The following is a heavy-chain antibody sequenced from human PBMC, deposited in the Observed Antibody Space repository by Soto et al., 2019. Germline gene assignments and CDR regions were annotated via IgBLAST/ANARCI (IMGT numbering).Heavy chain of an antibody. J-gene: IGHJ6*02. Sequence: SETLSLTCTVSGGSISSSSYYWGWIRQPPGKGLEWIGSIYYSGSTYYNPSLKSRVTISVDTSKSHFSLKLTSITAADTAVYYCARGGGYDYLDYYYGMDVWGQGTTVTV. D-gene: IGHD5-12*01. CDR3: ARGGGYDYLDYYYGMDV. V-gene: IGHV4-39*02. CDR1: GGSISSSSYY. CDR2: IYYSGST.